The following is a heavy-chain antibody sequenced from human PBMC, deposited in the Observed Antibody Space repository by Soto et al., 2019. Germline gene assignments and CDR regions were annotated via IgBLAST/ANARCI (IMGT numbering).Heavy chain of an antibody. CDR3: ATDQEAPFDY. V-gene: IGHV1-24*01. Sequence: APVKIATKVSGYPPTESSMHWFRTPPGKGLEWMGGFDPEDGETIYAQKFQGRVTMTEDTSTDTAYMELSSLRSEDTAVYYCATDQEAPFDYWGQGTLVTVSS. J-gene: IGHJ4*02. CDR2: FDPEDGET. CDR1: GYPPTESS.